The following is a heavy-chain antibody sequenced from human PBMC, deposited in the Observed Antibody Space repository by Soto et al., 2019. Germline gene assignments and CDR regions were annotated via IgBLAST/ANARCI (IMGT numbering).Heavy chain of an antibody. CDR3: VKGNQLLRHYFEF. CDR2: ITSDGDST. CDR1: GFTFSNYA. D-gene: IGHD2-15*01. V-gene: IGHV3-64D*06. Sequence: GSLRLSCSVSGFTFSNYAIRFFRHSPGEGLEYVSGITSDGDSTYHADSVKGRFTISRDNSKNTLYLQMSSLRLEDTAIYYCVKGNQLLRHYFEFWGQGTLVTVSS. J-gene: IGHJ4*02.